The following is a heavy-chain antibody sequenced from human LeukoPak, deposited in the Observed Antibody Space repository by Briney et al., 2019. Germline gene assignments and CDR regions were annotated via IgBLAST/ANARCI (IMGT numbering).Heavy chain of an antibody. Sequence: ASVKVSCKASGYTFTAYYMHWVRQAPGQGLEWMGIINPSGGSTSYAQKFQGRVTMTRDTSTSTVYMELSSLRSEDTAVYYCARDQGLTGDTAMVIVVDWFDPWGQGTLVTVSS. CDR1: GYTFTAYY. J-gene: IGHJ5*02. CDR3: ARDQGLTGDTAMVIVVDWFDP. V-gene: IGHV1-46*03. CDR2: INPSGGST. D-gene: IGHD5-18*01.